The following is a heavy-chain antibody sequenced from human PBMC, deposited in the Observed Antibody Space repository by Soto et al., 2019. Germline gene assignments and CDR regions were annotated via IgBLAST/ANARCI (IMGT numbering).Heavy chain of an antibody. CDR2: INSDGSST. J-gene: IGHJ4*02. Sequence: LRLSCAASGFTFSSYWMHWVRQAPGKGLVWVSRINSDGSSTSYADSVKGRFTISRDNAKNTLYLQMNSLRAEDTAVYYCARVYCSGGSCYDLDYWGQGTLVTVSS. V-gene: IGHV3-74*01. CDR1: GFTFSSYW. D-gene: IGHD2-15*01. CDR3: ARVYCSGGSCYDLDY.